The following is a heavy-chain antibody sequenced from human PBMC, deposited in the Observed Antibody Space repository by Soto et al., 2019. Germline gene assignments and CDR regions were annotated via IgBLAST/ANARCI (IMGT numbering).Heavy chain of an antibody. CDR1: GFTFSSYG. Sequence: GGSLRLSCAASGFTFSSYGMHWVRQAPGKGLEWVAVIWYDGSNKYYADSVKGRFTISRDNSKNTLYLQMNSLRAEDTAVYYCARDRGMAVATDHWGQGTLVTVSS. J-gene: IGHJ4*02. D-gene: IGHD6-19*01. CDR2: IWYDGSNK. V-gene: IGHV3-33*01. CDR3: ARDRGMAVATDH.